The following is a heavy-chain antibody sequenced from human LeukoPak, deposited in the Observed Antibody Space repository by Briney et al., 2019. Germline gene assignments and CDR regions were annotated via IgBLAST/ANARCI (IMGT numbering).Heavy chain of an antibody. CDR1: GFTFSSYA. D-gene: IGHD2-15*01. CDR2: IIGSGGST. CDR3: AKDRSIVVVVAAEG. V-gene: IGHV3-23*01. J-gene: IGHJ4*02. Sequence: GSLRLSCAASGFTFSSYAMSWVRQAPGKGLEWVSAIIGSGGSTYYADSVKGRFTISRDNSKNTLYLQMNSLRAEDTAVYHCAKDRSIVVVVAAEGWGQGTLVTVSS.